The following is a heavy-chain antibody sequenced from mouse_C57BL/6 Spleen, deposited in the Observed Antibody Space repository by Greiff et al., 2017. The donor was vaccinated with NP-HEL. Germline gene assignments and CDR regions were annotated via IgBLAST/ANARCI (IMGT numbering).Heavy chain of an antibody. CDR2: ISSGSSTI. J-gene: IGHJ2*01. V-gene: IGHV5-17*01. D-gene: IGHD4-1*01. CDR3: ARGRLTNSEYYFDY. CDR1: GFTFSDYG. Sequence: EVHLVESGGGLVKPGGSLKLSCAASGFTFSDYGMHWVRQAPEKGLEWVAYISSGSSTIYYADTVKGRFTISRDNAKNTLFLQMTSLRSEDTAMYYCARGRLTNSEYYFDYWGQGTTLTVSS.